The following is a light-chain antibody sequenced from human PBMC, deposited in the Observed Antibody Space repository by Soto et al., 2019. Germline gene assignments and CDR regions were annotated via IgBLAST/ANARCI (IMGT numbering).Light chain of an antibody. CDR3: SSYAGSNMGV. CDR2: EVS. V-gene: IGLV2-8*01. CDR1: SSDVGGYKF. J-gene: IGLJ1*01. Sequence: QSALTQPPSASGSPGQSVTISCTGTSSDVGGYKFVSWYQQHPGKAPKLIIYEVSQRPSGVSDRFASSKSGDTASLTVSGLRAEDEADYYCSSYAGSNMGVFGSGTELTVL.